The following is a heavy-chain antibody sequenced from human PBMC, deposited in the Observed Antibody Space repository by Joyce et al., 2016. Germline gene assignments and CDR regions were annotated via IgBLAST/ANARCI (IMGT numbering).Heavy chain of an antibody. V-gene: IGHV5-51*01. J-gene: IGHJ4*02. D-gene: IGHD1-14*01. CDR3: ARHPKPDSGDY. Sequence: VQLVQSGAEVKKPGEFLKISCKVSGFRFTSYWIGWVRQMPGKGLEWLGVIYPGDSDSKYSPSFQGQVTFSVDTSNNTAYLQWRSLQASDTAMYYCARHPKPDSGDYWGQGTLVTVSS. CDR1: GFRFTSYW. CDR2: IYPGDSDS.